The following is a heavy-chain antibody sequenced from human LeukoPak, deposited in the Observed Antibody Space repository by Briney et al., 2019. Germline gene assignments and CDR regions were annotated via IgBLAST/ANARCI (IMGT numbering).Heavy chain of an antibody. V-gene: IGHV3-30*18. Sequence: PGGSLRLSCAGSGFTFSDFGMHWVRQAPGKGLQWLAMISSDGNIKVSLDSVKGRFTTSRENSKNTLHLEMTRLSVEDTAVYYCAKVGRGAIEADWGQGTLVIVSS. D-gene: IGHD3-10*01. CDR2: ISSDGNIK. J-gene: IGHJ4*02. CDR1: GFTFSDFG. CDR3: AKVGRGAIEAD.